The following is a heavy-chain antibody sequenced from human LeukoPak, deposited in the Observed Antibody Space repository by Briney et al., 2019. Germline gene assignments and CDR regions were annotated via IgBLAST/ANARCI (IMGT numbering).Heavy chain of an antibody. CDR1: GYTLTELS. J-gene: IGHJ4*02. V-gene: IGHV1-24*01. CDR2: FDPEDGET. D-gene: IGHD1-1*01. CDR3: ATARPWNDLFDY. Sequence: ASVTVSCKVSGYTLTELSMHWVRQAPGKGLEWMGGFDPEDGETIYAQKFQGRVTMTEDTSTDTAYMELSSLRSEDTAVYYCATARPWNDLFDYWGQGTLVTVSS.